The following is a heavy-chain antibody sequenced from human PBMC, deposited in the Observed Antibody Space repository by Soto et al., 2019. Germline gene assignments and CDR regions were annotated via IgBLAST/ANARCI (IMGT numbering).Heavy chain of an antibody. V-gene: IGHV5-51*01. J-gene: IGHJ6*02. CDR1: GYTFTSYW. Sequence: EVQLVQSGAEVKKPGESLKISCKGSGYTFTSYWIGWVRQMPGKGLEWMGIIYPGDSDTRYSPSFQGQVTISADQSISTAYLQWSSLKASDTAIYYCARQGSQTGKFYYYGLDVWGQGTTVTVS. D-gene: IGHD3-10*01. CDR2: IYPGDSDT. CDR3: ARQGSQTGKFYYYGLDV.